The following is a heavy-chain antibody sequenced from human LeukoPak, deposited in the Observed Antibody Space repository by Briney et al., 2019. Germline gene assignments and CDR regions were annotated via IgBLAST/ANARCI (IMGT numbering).Heavy chain of an antibody. CDR1: GYTFTGYY. J-gene: IGHJ4*02. Sequence: ASVKVSCKASGYTFTGYYMHWVRQAPGQGLEWMGWINPNSGGTNYAQKFQGRVTMTRDTSISTAYMDLSRLRSDDTAVYYCASKLGVVPAAFDYWGQGTLVTVSS. CDR2: INPNSGGT. V-gene: IGHV1-2*02. D-gene: IGHD2-2*01. CDR3: ASKLGVVPAAFDY.